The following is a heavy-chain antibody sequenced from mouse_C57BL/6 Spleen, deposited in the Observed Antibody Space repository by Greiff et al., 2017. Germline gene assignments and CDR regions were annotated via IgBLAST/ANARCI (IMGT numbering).Heavy chain of an antibody. V-gene: IGHV1-50*01. CDR3: ASSDD. Sequence: VQLQQPGAELVKPGASVKLSCKASGYTFTSYWMQWVKQRPGQGLEWIGEIDPSDSYTNYNQKFKGKATLTVDTSSSTAYMQLSSLTSEDSAVYYCASSDDWGQGTTLTVSS. CDR1: GYTFTSYW. J-gene: IGHJ2*01. CDR2: IDPSDSYT.